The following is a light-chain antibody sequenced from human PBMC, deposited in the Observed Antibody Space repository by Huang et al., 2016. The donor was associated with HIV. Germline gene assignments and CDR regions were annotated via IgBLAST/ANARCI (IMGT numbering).Light chain of an antibody. CDR2: DAA. CDR3: QQYDSLPRT. CDR1: RHIYSY. V-gene: IGKV1-33*01. Sequence: DIQMTQSPSSLSASIGDRVTITCRASRHIYSYLNWYQHRPGKAPKLLIYDAANLAVGVPSRFSGSGSGRNFTLIISSLQPEDFATYYCQQYDSLPRTFGPGTKV. J-gene: IGKJ3*01.